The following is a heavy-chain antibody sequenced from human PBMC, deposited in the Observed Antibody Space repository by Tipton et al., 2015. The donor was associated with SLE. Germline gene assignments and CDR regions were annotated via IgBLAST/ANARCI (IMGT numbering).Heavy chain of an antibody. J-gene: IGHJ4*02. Sequence: SLRLSCAVSGFTVSRYYMSWVRQAPGKGLEWVSYISSSGSTIYYADSVKGRFTISRDNAKNSLYLQMNSLRAEDTAVYYCARVIGELGHFDYWGQGTLVTVSS. CDR3: ARVIGELGHFDY. V-gene: IGHV3-11*04. D-gene: IGHD7-27*01. CDR1: GFTVSRYY. CDR2: ISSSGSTI.